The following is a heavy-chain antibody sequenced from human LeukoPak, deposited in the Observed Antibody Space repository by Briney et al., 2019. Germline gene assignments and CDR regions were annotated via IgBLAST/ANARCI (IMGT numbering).Heavy chain of an antibody. CDR3: ARILTGYSLYYYYYMDV. J-gene: IGHJ6*03. D-gene: IGHD3-9*01. CDR1: GGSISSSSYY. V-gene: IGHV4-39*07. Sequence: SETLSLTCTVSGGSISSSSYYWGWVRQPPGEGLEWIGRIYYSGSTYYNPSLKSRVTISVDTSKNQFSLKLSSVTAADTAVYYCARILTGYSLYYYYYMDVWGKGTTVTVSS. CDR2: IYYSGST.